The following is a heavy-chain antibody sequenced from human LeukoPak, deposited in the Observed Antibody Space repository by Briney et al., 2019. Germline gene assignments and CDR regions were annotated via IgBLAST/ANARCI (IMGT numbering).Heavy chain of an antibody. J-gene: IGHJ6*03. CDR1: GGSISSSSYY. Sequence: SETLSLTCTVSGGSISSSSYYWGWLRQPPGKGLEWFGSIYYSGSTYYNPSLKSRVTISVDTSKNQFSLKLSSVTAADTAVYYCARRALAVAGTPNYYYYMDVWGKGTTVTVSS. V-gene: IGHV4-39*01. D-gene: IGHD6-19*01. CDR3: ARRALAVAGTPNYYYYMDV. CDR2: IYYSGST.